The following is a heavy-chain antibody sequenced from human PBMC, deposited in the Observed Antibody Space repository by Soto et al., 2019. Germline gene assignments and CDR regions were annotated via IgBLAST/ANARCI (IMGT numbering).Heavy chain of an antibody. J-gene: IGHJ6*02. CDR3: AGEGDVPYYYYGMDV. CDR1: GYTFTSYG. D-gene: IGHD2-21*02. CDR2: ISGYNGKT. V-gene: IGHV1-18*01. Sequence: QVQLVQSGGEVKKPGASVKVSCKASGYTFTSYGISWVRQAPGQGLEWMGWISGYNGKTNYAQKVQDRVTMNTDTSTSTVYMELRSLRSDDTAVYYCAGEGDVPYYYYGMDVWGQGTTVTVSS.